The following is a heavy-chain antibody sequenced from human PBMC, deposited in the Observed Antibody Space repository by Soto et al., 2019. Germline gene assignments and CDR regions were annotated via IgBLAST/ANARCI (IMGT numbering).Heavy chain of an antibody. CDR3: ARWLGAAAVD. Sequence: PSETLSLTCTVSGGSVSSGSYYWSWIRQPPGKGLEWIGYIYYSGSTNYNPSLKSRVTISVDTSKNQFSLKLSSVTAADTAVYYCARWLGAAAVDWGQGTLVTVSS. V-gene: IGHV4-61*01. D-gene: IGHD6-13*01. J-gene: IGHJ4*02. CDR2: IYYSGST. CDR1: GGSVSSGSYY.